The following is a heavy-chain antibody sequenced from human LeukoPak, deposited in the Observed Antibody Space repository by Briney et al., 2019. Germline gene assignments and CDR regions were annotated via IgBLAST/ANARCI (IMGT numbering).Heavy chain of an antibody. CDR1: GLTASHNVNNA. CDR2: ISGSGGST. J-gene: IGHJ4*02. D-gene: IGHD5-18*01. CDR3: AKDLTAMADY. V-gene: IGHV3-23*01. Sequence: GGSLRLSCAASGLTASHNVNNAMSWVRHAPGKGLEWVSAISGSGGSTYYADSVKGRFTISRDNSKNTLYLQMNSLRAEDTAVYYCAKDLTAMADYWGQGTLVTVSS.